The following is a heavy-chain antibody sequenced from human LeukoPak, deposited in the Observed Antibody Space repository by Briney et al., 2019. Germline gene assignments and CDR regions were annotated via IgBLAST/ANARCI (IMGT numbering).Heavy chain of an antibody. CDR3: AEEKNRIAAQ. CDR2: IYYTGST. Sequence: SETLSLTCTVSGGSISSYYWSWIRQPPEKGLEWIGHIYYTGSTNYNPSLKSRVTISVDTSKNQFSLRLSSVTAADTAVYYCAEEKNRIAAQWGQGTLVTVSS. CDR1: GGSISSYY. D-gene: IGHD6-6*01. J-gene: IGHJ4*02. V-gene: IGHV4-59*03.